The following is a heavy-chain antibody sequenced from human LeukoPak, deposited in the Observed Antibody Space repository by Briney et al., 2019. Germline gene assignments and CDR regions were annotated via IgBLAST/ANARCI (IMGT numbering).Heavy chain of an antibody. CDR2: MNPNSGNT. CDR3: ARVNLVEGNYYYYMDA. D-gene: IGHD2-8*02. J-gene: IGHJ6*03. V-gene: IGHV1-8*02. CDR1: GYTFTGYY. Sequence: ASVKVSCKASGYTFTGYYMHWVRQATGQGLEWMGWMNPNSGNTGYAQKFQGRVTMTRNTSISTAYMELSSLRSEDTAVYYCARVNLVEGNYYYYMDAWGKGTTVTVSS.